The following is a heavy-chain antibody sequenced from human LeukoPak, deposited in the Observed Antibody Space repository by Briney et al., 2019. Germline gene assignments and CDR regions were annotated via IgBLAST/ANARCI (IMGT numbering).Heavy chain of an antibody. CDR3: ARDKGLEWLLYNWFDP. D-gene: IGHD3-3*01. CDR1: GGSISSYY. V-gene: IGHV4-4*07. J-gene: IGHJ5*02. CDR2: IYTSGST. Sequence: SETLSLTCTVSGGSISSYYWSWIRQPAGKGLEWIGRIYTSGSTNYNPSLKSRVTMSVGTSKNQFSLKLSSVTAADTAVYYCARDKGLEWLLYNWFDPWGQGTLVTVSS.